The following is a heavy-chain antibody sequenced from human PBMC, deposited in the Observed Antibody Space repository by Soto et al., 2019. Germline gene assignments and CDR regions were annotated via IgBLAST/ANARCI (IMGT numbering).Heavy chain of an antibody. CDR2: ISSSSSYI. V-gene: IGHV3-21*01. CDR1: GFTFSSYS. J-gene: IGHJ4*02. CDR3: APVAGNI. Sequence: EVQLVESGGGLVKPGGSLRLSCAASGFTFSSYSMNWVRQAPGKGLEWVSFISSSSSYIYYADSVKGRFTISRDNAKNSLYLKMNRLRAENTAVYYCAPVAGNIWGQGTLVTVSS. D-gene: IGHD6-19*01.